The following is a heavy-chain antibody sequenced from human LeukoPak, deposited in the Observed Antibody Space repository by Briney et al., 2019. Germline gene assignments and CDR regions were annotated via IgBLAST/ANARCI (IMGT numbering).Heavy chain of an antibody. J-gene: IGHJ4*02. V-gene: IGHV3-21*01. CDR1: GFTFSSYS. CDR3: ASDSSGYY. CDR2: ISSSSSYI. D-gene: IGHD3-22*01. Sequence: GGSLRLSCAASGFTFSSYSMNWVRQAPGKGLEWVSSISSSSSYIYYADSLRGRFSISRDNAKNSLYLQMNSLRAEDTAVYYCASDSSGYYWGQGTLVTVSS.